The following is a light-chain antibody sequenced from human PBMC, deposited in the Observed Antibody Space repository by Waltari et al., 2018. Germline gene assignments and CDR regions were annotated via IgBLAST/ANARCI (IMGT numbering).Light chain of an antibody. CDR3: MQSLRALWT. J-gene: IGKJ1*01. CDR2: LGS. V-gene: IGKV2-28*01. CDR1: QSLLNSNGFNN. Sequence: DIVVTQSPLSLPVTPGEPPSLSSRYSQSLLNSNGFNNLDWYLQKPGKSPQLLIYLGSNRASGVPDRFSGSGSGTDFTLKISRVEAEDVGVYYCMQSLRALWTFGQGTKVEIK.